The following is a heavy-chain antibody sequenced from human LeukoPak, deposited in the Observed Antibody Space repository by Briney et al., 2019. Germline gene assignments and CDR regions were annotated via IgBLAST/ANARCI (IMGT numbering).Heavy chain of an antibody. CDR3: ARDQVVPAAMGFDY. CDR2: IIPIFGTA. D-gene: IGHD2-2*01. Sequence: SVKVSCKASGGTFSSYAISWVRQAPGQGLEWMGGIIPIFGTANYAQKFQGRVTITADESTSTAYMELSSLRSEDTAVYYCARDQVVPAAMGFDYWGQGTLVTVSS. V-gene: IGHV1-69*01. CDR1: GGTFSSYA. J-gene: IGHJ4*02.